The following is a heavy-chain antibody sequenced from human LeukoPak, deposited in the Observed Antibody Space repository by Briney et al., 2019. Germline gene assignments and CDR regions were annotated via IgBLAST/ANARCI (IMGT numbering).Heavy chain of an antibody. J-gene: IGHJ1*01. CDR3: AKEIYGDPTGGRFQQ. Sequence: PGGSLRLSCAASGFTFRSYAMSWVRQAPGKGLEWVSAISGSGGSTYYADSVKGRFTISRDNSKNTLYLKMNSLRAEDTAVYYCAKEIYGDPTGGRFQQWGQGTLVTVSS. CDR2: ISGSGGST. CDR1: GFTFRSYA. V-gene: IGHV3-23*01. D-gene: IGHD4-17*01.